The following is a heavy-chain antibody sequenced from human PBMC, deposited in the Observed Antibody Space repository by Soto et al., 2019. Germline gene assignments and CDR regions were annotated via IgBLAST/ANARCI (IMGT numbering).Heavy chain of an antibody. Sequence: SDILSFTCAVYGGSFSGHSWTWIRQSPGKGLEWIGDINHSGRVNYSPSLKSRVTISLDTSKNQFSLTLSAVTAADTAMYYCSTNAYETSGYSRCDPWGEGSMATV. D-gene: IGHD3-22*01. V-gene: IGHV4-34*01. CDR1: GGSFSGHS. J-gene: IGHJ5*01. CDR2: INHSGRV. CDR3: STNAYETSGYSRCDP.